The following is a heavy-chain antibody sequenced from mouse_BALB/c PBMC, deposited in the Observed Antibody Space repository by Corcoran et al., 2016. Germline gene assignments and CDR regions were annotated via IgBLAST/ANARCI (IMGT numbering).Heavy chain of an antibody. D-gene: IGHD4-1*01. CDR2: IWCNDVK. CDR1: GFSLSTSGMS. Sequence: QATLKQYGPGILQPSQPPSLTSSFSGFSLSTSGMSVGWIRQPSGKGLEWPAHIWCNDVKYYNPALKSRLTISKDTSDNRVFRKIASVVTADTATYYFARSNWDVCYFDVLGAGTTVTVSS. J-gene: IGHJ1*01. CDR3: ARSNWDVCYFDV. V-gene: IGHV8-8*01.